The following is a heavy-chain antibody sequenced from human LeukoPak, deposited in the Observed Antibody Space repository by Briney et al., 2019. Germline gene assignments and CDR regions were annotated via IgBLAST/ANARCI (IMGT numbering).Heavy chain of an antibody. Sequence: SETLSLTCAVSGESHSRFYWSWIRQSPGRGLEWIGEINHSGSPNYNPSLKSRVTISLDTSKNQFSLRVPSVTAADTAFYFCASSLTGYSSSWFLAYWGPGTLVTVSS. D-gene: IGHD6-13*01. V-gene: IGHV4-34*01. CDR1: GESHSRFY. CDR3: ASSLTGYSSSWFLAY. CDR2: INHSGSP. J-gene: IGHJ4*02.